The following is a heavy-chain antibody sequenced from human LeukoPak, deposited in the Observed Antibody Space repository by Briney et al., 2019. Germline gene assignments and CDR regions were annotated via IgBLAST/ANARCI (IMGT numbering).Heavy chain of an antibody. D-gene: IGHD3-10*01. CDR3: ARCISMVRGVIRPPDY. CDR2: IYYSGSA. CDR1: GGSISSSSYH. J-gene: IGHJ4*02. V-gene: IGHV4-39*01. Sequence: TSETLSLTCSVSGGSISSSSYHWGWIRQSPVRGLEWIGSIYYSGSAYYNPSLKSRLTISVDTSKNQFSLKLNSVTAADTAVYYCARCISMVRGVIRPPDYWGQGTLVTVSS.